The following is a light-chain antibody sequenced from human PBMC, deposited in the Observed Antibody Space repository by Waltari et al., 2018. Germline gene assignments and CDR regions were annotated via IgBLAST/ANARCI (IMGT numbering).Light chain of an antibody. Sequence: SYELTQPPSVSVSPGQTATITCSGEKLGDKYTCWYRQQPGQSPVLVLYQDTKRPSGVPERFSGSNSGNTATLTITGTQTMDEADYYCQAWDAYSVIFGAVTRLTVL. V-gene: IGLV3-1*01. CDR3: QAWDAYSVI. J-gene: IGLJ2*01. CDR1: KLGDKY. CDR2: QDT.